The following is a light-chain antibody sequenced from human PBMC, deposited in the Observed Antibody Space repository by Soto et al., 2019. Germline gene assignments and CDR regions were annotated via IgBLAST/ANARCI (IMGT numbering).Light chain of an antibody. V-gene: IGLV1-44*01. CDR1: NSNIGSNA. J-gene: IGLJ2*01. CDR3: AAWDDSLKGVV. Sequence: QSVLTQPPSASGTPGQGVAISCSGSNSNIGSNAVNWYQQLPGTAPKRLIFGNNQRPSGVPDRFSGSKSGTSGFLAISGLKSEDEADYYCAAWDDSLKGVVFGGGTKVTVL. CDR2: GNN.